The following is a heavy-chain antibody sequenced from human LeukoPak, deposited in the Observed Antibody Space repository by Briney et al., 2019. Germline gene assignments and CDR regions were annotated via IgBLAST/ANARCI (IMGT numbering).Heavy chain of an antibody. D-gene: IGHD3-22*01. CDR2: ISYDGSNK. Sequence: GGSLRLSCAASGFTFSSYAMHWVRQAPGKGLEWVAVISYDGSNKYYADSVKGRFTISRDNSKNTLYLQMNSLRAEDTAVYYCARVGYYYDSSGRQGAFDIWGQGTMVTVSS. CDR1: GFTFSSYA. J-gene: IGHJ3*02. CDR3: ARVGYYYDSSGRQGAFDI. V-gene: IGHV3-30*14.